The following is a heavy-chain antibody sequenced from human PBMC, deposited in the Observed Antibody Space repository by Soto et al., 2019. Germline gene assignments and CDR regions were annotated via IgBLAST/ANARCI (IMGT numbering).Heavy chain of an antibody. D-gene: IGHD3-16*01. CDR3: ARDLGEGFPY. Sequence: NPSETLSLTCAVSGGSISSGGYSWSWIPQPPGKGLEWIGYIYNSGSTYYNPSLKSRVTISVDRSKNQFSLKLSSVTAADTAVYYCARDLGEGFPYWGQGTLVTVSS. J-gene: IGHJ4*02. CDR1: GGSISSGGYS. V-gene: IGHV4-30-2*01. CDR2: IYNSGST.